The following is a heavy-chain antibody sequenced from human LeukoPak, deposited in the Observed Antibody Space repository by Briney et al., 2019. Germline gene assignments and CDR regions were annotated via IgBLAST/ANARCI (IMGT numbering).Heavy chain of an antibody. Sequence: PGESLKISCKGSGYSFTSYWIGWVRQMPGKGLEWMGIIYPGDSDTRYSPSFQGQVTISADKSISTAYLQWSSLKASDTAMYYCAVTVITRPLDRNCSGGRCYDYCGMGAWGQGTAVTVSS. CDR3: AVTVITRPLDRNCSGGRCYDYCGMGA. V-gene: IGHV5-51*01. CDR1: GYSFTSYW. J-gene: IGHJ6*02. D-gene: IGHD2-15*01. CDR2: IYPGDSDT.